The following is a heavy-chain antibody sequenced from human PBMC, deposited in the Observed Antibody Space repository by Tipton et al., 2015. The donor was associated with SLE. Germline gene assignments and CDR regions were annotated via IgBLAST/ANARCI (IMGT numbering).Heavy chain of an antibody. D-gene: IGHD5-24*01. CDR1: GGSISSGSHY. CDR3: AREGRHGYSYGAFDY. CDR2: IYYSGTT. V-gene: IGHV4-61*01. Sequence: TLSLTCTVSGGSISSGSHYWSWIRQPPGKGLEWIGYIYYSGTTNYNPSLKSRVTISVDTSKNQFSLNLTSVTAADTAVYYCAREGRHGYSYGAFDYWGQGTLVTVSS. J-gene: IGHJ4*02.